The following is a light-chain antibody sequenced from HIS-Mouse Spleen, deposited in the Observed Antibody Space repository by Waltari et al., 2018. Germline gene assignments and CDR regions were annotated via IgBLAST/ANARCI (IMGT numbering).Light chain of an antibody. CDR3: SSYTSSSTV. V-gene: IGLV2-18*02. CDR1: SSDGGSYNL. Sequence: QSPLPHPPSVSASPGQSTTTSCTATSSDGGSYNLVSWYQQPPGTAPKLMIYEVSNRPSGVPDRFSGSKSGNTASLTISGLQAEDEADYYCSSYTSSSTVFGTGTKVTVL. CDR2: EVS. J-gene: IGLJ1*01.